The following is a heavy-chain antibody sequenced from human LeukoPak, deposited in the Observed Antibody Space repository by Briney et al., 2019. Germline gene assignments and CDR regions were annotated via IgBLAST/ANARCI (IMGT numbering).Heavy chain of an antibody. Sequence: SETLSLTCTVSGGSISSSSYYWGWIRQPPGKGLEWIGSIYYSGSTYYNPSLKSRVTISVDTSKNQFSLKLSSVTAADMAVYYCARPALPDNWFDPWGQGTLVTVSS. V-gene: IGHV4-39*01. J-gene: IGHJ5*02. CDR2: IYYSGST. D-gene: IGHD1-14*01. CDR1: GGSISSSSYY. CDR3: ARPALPDNWFDP.